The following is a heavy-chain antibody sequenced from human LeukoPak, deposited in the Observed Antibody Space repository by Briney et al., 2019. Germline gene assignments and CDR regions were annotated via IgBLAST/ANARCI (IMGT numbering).Heavy chain of an antibody. Sequence: ASVKVSFKASGYTFTIFDIHWVRQAPGQGGEWMGWMNPNSGDTGFAQKFQGRITITRDTSISTAYMELSSLTSDDAAVYYCARVDGHFDSWGQGTLVTVSS. CDR1: GYTFTIFD. CDR3: ARVDGHFDS. J-gene: IGHJ5*01. V-gene: IGHV1-8*01. CDR2: MNPNSGDT.